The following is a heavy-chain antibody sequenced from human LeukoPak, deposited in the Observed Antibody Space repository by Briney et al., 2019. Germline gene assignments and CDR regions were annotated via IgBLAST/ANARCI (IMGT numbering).Heavy chain of an antibody. V-gene: IGHV4-4*07. D-gene: IGHD3-16*01. J-gene: IGHJ6*03. CDR2: IYTSGST. Sequence: SETLSLTCTVSGGSISSYYWSWIRQPAGKGLEWIGRIYTSGSTNYNPSLKSRVTISVDTSKNQFSLKLSSVTAADTAVYYCARGRRGYYYYYMDVWGKGTTVTVSS. CDR1: GGSISSYY. CDR3: ARGRRGYYYYYMDV.